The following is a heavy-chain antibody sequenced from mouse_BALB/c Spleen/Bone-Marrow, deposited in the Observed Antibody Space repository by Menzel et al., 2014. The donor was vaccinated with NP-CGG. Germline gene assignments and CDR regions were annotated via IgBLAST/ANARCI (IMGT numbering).Heavy chain of an antibody. D-gene: IGHD4-1*01. J-gene: IGHJ3*01. Sequence: EVQRVESGGGLVQPGGSLKLSCAASGFTFSSYTMSWVRQTPEKRLEWVAYISNGGGSTYYPDTVKGRFTISRDNAKNTLYLQMSSLKSEDTAMYYCATGTLAYWGQGTLVPVSA. V-gene: IGHV5-12-2*01. CDR2: ISNGGGST. CDR3: ATGTLAY. CDR1: GFTFSSYT.